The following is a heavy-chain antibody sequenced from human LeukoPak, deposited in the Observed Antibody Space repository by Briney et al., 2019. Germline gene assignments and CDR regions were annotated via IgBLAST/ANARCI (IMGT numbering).Heavy chain of an antibody. J-gene: IGHJ4*02. V-gene: IGHV4-30-2*01. CDR2: IYHSGST. CDR3: ARAGGSGSYYTFDY. CDR1: GGSISSGGYS. Sequence: PSETLSLTCAVSGGSISSGGYSWSWIRQPPGKGLEWIGYIYHSGSTYYNPSLKSRVTISVDRSKNQFSLKLSSVTAADTAVYYCARAGGSGSYYTFDYWGQGTLVTVSS. D-gene: IGHD3-10*01.